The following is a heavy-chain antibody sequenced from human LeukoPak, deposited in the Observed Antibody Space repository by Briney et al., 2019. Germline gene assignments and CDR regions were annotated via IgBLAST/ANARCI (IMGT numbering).Heavy chain of an antibody. V-gene: IGHV3-53*04. CDR3: ARSYYDILTGYLPDAFDI. CDR1: GFSVGSNY. Sequence: GGSLRLSCAVSGFSVGSNYMAWVRQAPGKGLEWVSIVYSDDTTYYADSVKGRFTISRHNSKNTLYLQMNSLRAEDTAVYYCARSYYDILTGYLPDAFDIWGQGTMVTVSS. CDR2: VYSDDTT. J-gene: IGHJ3*02. D-gene: IGHD3-9*01.